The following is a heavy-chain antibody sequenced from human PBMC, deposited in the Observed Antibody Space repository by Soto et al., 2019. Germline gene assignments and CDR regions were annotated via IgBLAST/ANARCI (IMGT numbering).Heavy chain of an antibody. CDR3: VRSGDNYNLLDY. D-gene: IGHD1-1*01. CDR2: SSNSGSFT. CDR1: GFTFSDHY. J-gene: IGHJ4*02. Sequence: PRGSLRLSCAASGFTFSDHYMSWIRQAPGKGLEWIGYSSNSGSFTRYADSVKGRFSISRDNAKNSLYLQMNSLRGDDTAIYYCVRSGDNYNLLDYWGQGTPVTVSS. V-gene: IGHV3-11*06.